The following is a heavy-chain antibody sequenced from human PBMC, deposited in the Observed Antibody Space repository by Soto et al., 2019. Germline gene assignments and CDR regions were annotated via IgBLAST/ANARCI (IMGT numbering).Heavy chain of an antibody. V-gene: IGHV3-23*01. Sequence: EVQLLESGGALEHPGGSLRLSCAASGFAFSTYAMTWVRQAPGKGLEWVSGISGGGGRSYYAASVKGRFTISRDNSKNTLYLQMNGLRAEDTALYYCAKVTKRAAAGRYEYYKYGMDVWGQGTTVTVSS. CDR1: GFAFSTYA. CDR3: AKVTKRAAAGRYEYYKYGMDV. D-gene: IGHD6-13*01. CDR2: ISGGGGRS. J-gene: IGHJ6*02.